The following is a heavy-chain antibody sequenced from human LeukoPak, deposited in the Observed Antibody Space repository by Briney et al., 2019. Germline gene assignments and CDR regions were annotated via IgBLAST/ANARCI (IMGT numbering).Heavy chain of an antibody. CDR2: IKQDGSEK. D-gene: IGHD2-15*01. CDR1: GFTFNSYW. Sequence: GGSLRPSCAASGFTFNSYWMSWVRQATGKGLEWVANIKQDGSEKYYVDSVKGRFTISRDNAKNSLYLQMNSLRAEDTAVYYCASVREWQLQNAPFDYWGQGTLVTVSS. J-gene: IGHJ4*02. CDR3: ASVREWQLQNAPFDY. V-gene: IGHV3-7*01.